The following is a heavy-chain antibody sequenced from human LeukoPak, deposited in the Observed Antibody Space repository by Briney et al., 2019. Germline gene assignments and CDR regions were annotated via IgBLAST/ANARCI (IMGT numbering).Heavy chain of an antibody. D-gene: IGHD5-24*01. J-gene: IGHJ3*02. CDR1: GGCLSSGRYY. Sequence: SETLSLTCTVSGGCLSSGRYYWSWIRQPAGKGLEWIGRIYPSGSTSYNPSLKSRVTVSIDTSKNQFSLKLSSVTAADTAVYYCARGRRDDYNVDAFDIWGQGTVVTVSS. V-gene: IGHV4-61*02. CDR2: IYPSGST. CDR3: ARGRRDDYNVDAFDI.